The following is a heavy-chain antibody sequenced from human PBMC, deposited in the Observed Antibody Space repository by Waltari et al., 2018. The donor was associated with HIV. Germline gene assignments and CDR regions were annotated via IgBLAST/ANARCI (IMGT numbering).Heavy chain of an antibody. V-gene: IGHV4-39*01. Sequence: QLQLQESGPGLVKPSETLSLTCTVSGGSVSSSSYFWGWIPQPPGKGVEWVGRIYYTGRAYYNPSLKSRVTISVDTSKNQFSLKVTSVTAADTAVYYCARHALRVGAAYWNFDLWGRGTLVTVSS. D-gene: IGHD1-26*01. CDR3: ARHALRVGAAYWNFDL. J-gene: IGHJ2*01. CDR2: IYYTGRA. CDR1: GGSVSSSSYF.